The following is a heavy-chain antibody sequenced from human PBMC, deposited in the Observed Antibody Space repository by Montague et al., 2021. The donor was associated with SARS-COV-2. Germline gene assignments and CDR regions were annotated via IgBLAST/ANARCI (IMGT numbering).Heavy chain of an antibody. Sequence: SETLSLTCTVSGGSIGNWNYYWGWVRQPPGKRLERIESHYNTGSDFNNPLHMCRATKSFNTNKNQISMNLASVTAEDTVVYYSAREFEGYLDLWGRGTLVMVSS. CDR3: AREFEGYLDL. D-gene: IGHD3-10*01. V-gene: IGHV4-39*07. CDR1: GGSIGNWNYY. J-gene: IGHJ2*01. CDR2: HYNTGSD.